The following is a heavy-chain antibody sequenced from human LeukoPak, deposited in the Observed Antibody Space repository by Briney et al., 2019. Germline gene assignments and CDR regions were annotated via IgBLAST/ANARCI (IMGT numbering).Heavy chain of an antibody. CDR2: ISYDGSNK. Sequence: PGRSLRLSCAASGFTFSSYAMHWVRQAPGKGLEWVAVISYDGSNKYYADSVKGRFTISRDNSKNTLYLQMNSLRAEDTAVYYCARDGPYDFWSGYSLPYYYYGMDVWGQGTTVTVSS. D-gene: IGHD3-3*01. V-gene: IGHV3-30-3*01. CDR1: GFTFSSYA. CDR3: ARDGPYDFWSGYSLPYYYYGMDV. J-gene: IGHJ6*02.